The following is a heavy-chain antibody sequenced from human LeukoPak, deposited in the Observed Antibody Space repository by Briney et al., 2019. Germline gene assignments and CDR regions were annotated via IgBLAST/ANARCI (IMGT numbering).Heavy chain of an antibody. J-gene: IGHJ4*02. CDR1: GGSSSSSSYY. CDR2: IYYSGST. Sequence: SETLSLTCTVSGGSSSSSSYYWGWIRQPQGKGLEWIGSIYYSGSTYYKPSLKSRVTISVDTSKNQFSLKLSSVTAADTAVYYCARLGDSSGYYYVGDYWGQGTLVTVSS. V-gene: IGHV4-39*01. D-gene: IGHD3-22*01. CDR3: ARLGDSSGYYYVGDY.